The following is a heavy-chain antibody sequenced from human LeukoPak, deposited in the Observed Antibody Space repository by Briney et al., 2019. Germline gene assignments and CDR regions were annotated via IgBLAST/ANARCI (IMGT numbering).Heavy chain of an antibody. J-gene: IGHJ5*02. CDR2: ISGSGDNT. CDR1: GFTFTTY. D-gene: IGHD6-19*01. Sequence: RSGGSLRLSCAASGFTFTTYMTWVRQAPGKGLEWGSAISGSGDNTYYADSVRGRFIISRDNSKNTLYLQMNSLRAEDTAIYCCAKDLPASGWFSWGQGTLVTVSS. V-gene: IGHV3-23*01. CDR3: AKDLPASGWFS.